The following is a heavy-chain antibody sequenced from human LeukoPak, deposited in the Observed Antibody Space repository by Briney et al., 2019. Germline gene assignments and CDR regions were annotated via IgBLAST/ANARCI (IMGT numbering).Heavy chain of an antibody. D-gene: IGHD6-19*01. V-gene: IGHV3-7*01. J-gene: IGHJ1*01. CDR2: IKQDGSEK. CDR1: GFSFSSYW. CDR3: ATGYSSGWYFYFQH. Sequence: GGSLRLSCAASGFSFSSYWMSWVRQAPGKGLEWVANIKQDGSEKYYVDSVKGRFTISRDNAKNSLSLRMNSLSAEDTAVYYCATGYSSGWYFYFQHWGQGSLVSVSS.